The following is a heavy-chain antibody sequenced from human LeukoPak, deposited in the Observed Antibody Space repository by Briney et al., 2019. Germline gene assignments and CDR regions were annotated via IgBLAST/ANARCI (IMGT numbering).Heavy chain of an antibody. D-gene: IGHD6-13*01. CDR1: GGSISSYY. CDR2: IYYSGST. J-gene: IGHJ4*02. CDR3: ARVDSSSWRPMKFDY. V-gene: IGHV4-30-4*08. Sequence: SETLSLTCTVSGGSISSYYWSWIRQPPGKGLEWIGYIYYSGSTYYNPSLKSRVTISVDTSKNQFSLKLSSVTAADTAVYYCARVDSSSWRPMKFDYWGQGTLVTVSS.